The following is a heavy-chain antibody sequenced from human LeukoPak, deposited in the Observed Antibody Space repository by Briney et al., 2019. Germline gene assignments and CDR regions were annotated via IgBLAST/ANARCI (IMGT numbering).Heavy chain of an antibody. V-gene: IGHV1-69*13. D-gene: IGHD2-2*01. CDR2: IIPNFGTA. Sequence: GASVKVSCKASGGTFSSYAISWIRQPPGQGLEWKGGIIPNFGTANYAQKFQGRVTITADESTSTAYMELSSLRSEDTAVYYCAIIPAAMPRYYYYGMDVWGKGTTVTVSS. J-gene: IGHJ6*04. CDR3: AIIPAAMPRYYYYGMDV. CDR1: GGTFSSYA.